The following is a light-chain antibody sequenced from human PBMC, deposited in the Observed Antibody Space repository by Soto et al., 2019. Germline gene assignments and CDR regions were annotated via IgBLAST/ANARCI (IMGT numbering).Light chain of an antibody. CDR3: QQYGNSPQT. V-gene: IGKV3-20*01. J-gene: IGKJ1*01. CDR1: QSVASDY. Sequence: EIVLTQSPGTLSLSPGERATLSCRASQSVASDYLAWYQQKPGQAPRLLIYGADSRATGIPDRFGGSGSGTDFTLTISRLEPEDFAVYYCQQYGNSPQTFGQGTKVEIK. CDR2: GAD.